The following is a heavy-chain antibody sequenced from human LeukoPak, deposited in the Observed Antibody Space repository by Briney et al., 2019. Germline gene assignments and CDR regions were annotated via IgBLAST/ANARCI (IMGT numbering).Heavy chain of an antibody. D-gene: IGHD2-15*01. J-gene: IGHJ4*02. CDR1: GGSISSGSYY. V-gene: IGHV4-39*07. CDR2: IYYSGNT. CDR3: ARQDIVVVVAATPFGY. Sequence: SETLSLTCTVSGGSISSGSYYWSWIRQPAGKGLEWIGRIYYSGNTYYNPSLKSRVTISVDTSKNHFSLKLSSVTAADTAVYYCARQDIVVVVAATPFGYWGQGILVTVSS.